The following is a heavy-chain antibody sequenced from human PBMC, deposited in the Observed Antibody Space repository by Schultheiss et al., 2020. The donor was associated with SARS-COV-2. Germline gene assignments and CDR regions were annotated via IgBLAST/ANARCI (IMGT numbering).Heavy chain of an antibody. CDR1: GFTFSSYA. J-gene: IGHJ6*02. Sequence: GGSLRLSCAASGFTFSSYAMSWVRQAPGKGLEWVSFISDSGAYTSYADSVTGRFTISRDNAKNSLYLQMNSLRADDTAVYYCARDRDRTYGSVLYSYYGMDVWGQGTTVTVSS. CDR2: ISDSGAYT. D-gene: IGHD3-10*01. CDR3: ARDRDRTYGSVLYSYYGMDV. V-gene: IGHV3-21*05.